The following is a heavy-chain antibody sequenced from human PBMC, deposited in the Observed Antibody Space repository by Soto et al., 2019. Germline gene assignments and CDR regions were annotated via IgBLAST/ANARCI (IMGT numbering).Heavy chain of an antibody. CDR2: VYNSGST. D-gene: IGHD2-15*01. CDR1: GGSIRSYY. V-gene: IGHV4-59*01. Sequence: PSETLSLTCTVSGGSIRSYYWSWIRQSPGKGLEWIGYVYNSGSTNYNPSLKGRVTISLDTSKSQFSLKLSSVTAADTAVYYCAREYCSGGSCYWFDPWGQGTLVTVPQ. J-gene: IGHJ5*02. CDR3: AREYCSGGSCYWFDP.